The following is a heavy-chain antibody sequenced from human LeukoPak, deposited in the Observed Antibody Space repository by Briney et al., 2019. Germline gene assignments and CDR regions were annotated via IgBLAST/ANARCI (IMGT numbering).Heavy chain of an antibody. CDR1: GDSISSYY. V-gene: IGHV4-59*01. Sequence: SETLSLTCSASGDSISSYYWSWIRLPPGKGLEWIGYIYHSGSTNYNPSLKSRVTISVDTSKNQLSLKLNSVTAADTAVYYCARRGQQLVLRYWGQGTLVTVSS. CDR3: ARRGQQLVLRY. J-gene: IGHJ4*02. CDR2: IYHSGST. D-gene: IGHD6-13*01.